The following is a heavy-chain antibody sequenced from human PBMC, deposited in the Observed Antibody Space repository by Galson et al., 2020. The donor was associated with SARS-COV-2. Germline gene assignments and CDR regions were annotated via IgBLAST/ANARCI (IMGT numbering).Heavy chain of an antibody. V-gene: IGHV1-46*01. Sequence: ASVKVSCKASGYTFTNYYIHWVRRAPGQGLEWMGVITPNGDSTLYAQKFQGRVTMTWDTSTITVYMELGGLRSDDTAVYYCAREHDDMSSSAYDYWGQGTLVTVSS. J-gene: IGHJ4*02. CDR2: ITPNGDST. CDR1: GYTFTNYY. D-gene: IGHD3-22*01. CDR3: AREHDDMSSSAYDY.